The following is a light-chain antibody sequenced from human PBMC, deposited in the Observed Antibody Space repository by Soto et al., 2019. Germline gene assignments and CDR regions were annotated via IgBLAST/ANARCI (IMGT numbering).Light chain of an antibody. V-gene: IGKV3-11*01. CDR2: DAS. J-gene: IGKJ5*01. CDR3: QQRNSWPLT. Sequence: FFTPSPATLSLSPGERATLSCRASQSVGTYLVWYQQRYGQPPSLLIYDASNRATDVPVRFSGSGSGTDFTLTISSLEPEDVAVYYCQQRNSWPLTFGQGTRLEIK. CDR1: QSVGTY.